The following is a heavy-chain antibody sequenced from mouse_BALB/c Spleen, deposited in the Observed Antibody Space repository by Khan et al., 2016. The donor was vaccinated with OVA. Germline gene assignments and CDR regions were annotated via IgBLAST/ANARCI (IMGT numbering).Heavy chain of an antibody. Sequence: VRLQQSGPELVKPGASVKISCTASGYSFTGYFMNWVMQSHGKSLEWIGRINPHIGEAFYNQKFKGKATLTVDESSSTAHMELRSLESEDSAVYYCARKNGSDVDYWGQGTTLTVSS. D-gene: IGHD1-1*01. CDR2: INPHIGEA. CDR3: ARKNGSDVDY. J-gene: IGHJ2*01. CDR1: GYSFTGYF. V-gene: IGHV1-20*02.